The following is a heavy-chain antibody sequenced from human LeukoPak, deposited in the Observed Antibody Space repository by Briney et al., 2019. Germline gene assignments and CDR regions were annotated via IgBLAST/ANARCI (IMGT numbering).Heavy chain of an antibody. V-gene: IGHV4-4*07. CDR2: IYTSGST. CDR3: ARSGRLRRGFDY. CDR1: GGSISSYY. J-gene: IGHJ4*02. Sequence: SETLSLTCTVSGGSISSYYWSRIRQPAGKGLEWIGRIYTSGSTNYNPSLKSRVTVPVDTSKNQFSLKLSSVTAADTAVYYCARSGRLRRGFDYWGQGTLVTVSS. D-gene: IGHD4-17*01.